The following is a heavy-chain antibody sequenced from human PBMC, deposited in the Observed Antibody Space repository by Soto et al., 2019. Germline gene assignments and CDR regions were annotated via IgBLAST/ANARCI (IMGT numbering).Heavy chain of an antibody. J-gene: IGHJ5*02. CDR2: ISYSGGS. D-gene: IGHD3-16*02. CDR3: ARDLYQGLSWFDP. V-gene: IGHV4-59*01. CDR1: GGSITTYY. Sequence: PSETLSLTCNVSGGSITTYYWTWIRQPPGKGLELIGHISYSGGSKYSPSFRSRVSMSTDTSKSQVSLKLSSVTAADTAIYYCARDLYQGLSWFDPWGQGTLVTVSS.